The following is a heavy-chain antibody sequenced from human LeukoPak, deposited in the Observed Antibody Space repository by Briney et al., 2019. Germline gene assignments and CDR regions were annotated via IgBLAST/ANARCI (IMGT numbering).Heavy chain of an antibody. Sequence: PGGSLRLSCAASGFTFSSYGMHWVRQAPGKGLEWVAFIRYDGSNKYYADSVKGRFTISRDNSKNTLYLQMNSLRAEDTAVYYCAKDRLYCTSTTCYNRGYNSTGGDYWGQGTLVTVSS. CDR3: AKDRLYCTSTTCYNRGYNSTGGDY. J-gene: IGHJ4*02. CDR1: GFTFSSYG. V-gene: IGHV3-30*02. D-gene: IGHD2-2*01. CDR2: IRYDGSNK.